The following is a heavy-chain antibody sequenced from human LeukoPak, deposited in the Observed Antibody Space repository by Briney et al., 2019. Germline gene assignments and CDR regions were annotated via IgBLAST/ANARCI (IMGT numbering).Heavy chain of an antibody. V-gene: IGHV4-38-2*02. CDR3: ARGRGYSYGFKYYFDY. D-gene: IGHD5-18*01. CDR2: IHHSGSA. J-gene: IGHJ4*02. CDR1: GYSISSGYY. Sequence: PSETLSLTCSVSGYSISSGYYWGWIRQPPGKGLEWIGTIHHSGSADDNPSLKSRVSISLDTSKNQFSLKLSSVTAADTAVYYCARGRGYSYGFKYYFDYWGQGTLVTVSS.